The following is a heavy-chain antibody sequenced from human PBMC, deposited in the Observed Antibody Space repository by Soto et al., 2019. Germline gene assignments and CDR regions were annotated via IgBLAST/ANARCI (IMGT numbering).Heavy chain of an antibody. CDR1: GFTFSSYA. Sequence: GGSLRLSCSASGFTFSSYAMHWVRQAPGKGLEYVSAISSNGGSTYYADSVKGRFTISRDNSKNTLYLQMSSLRAEDTAVYSCVKDQFSGRKAVVESDYWGQGTLVTVSS. CDR3: VKDQFSGRKAVVESDY. J-gene: IGHJ4*02. V-gene: IGHV3-64D*06. D-gene: IGHD6-19*01. CDR2: ISSNGGST.